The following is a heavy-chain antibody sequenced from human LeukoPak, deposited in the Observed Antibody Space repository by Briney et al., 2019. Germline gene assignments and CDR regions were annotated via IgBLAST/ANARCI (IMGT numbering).Heavy chain of an antibody. J-gene: IGHJ5*02. CDR1: GFSVSGIH. V-gene: IGHV3-66*01. Sequence: PGESLRLSCAASGFSVSGIHMNRVRQAPGKNLEWVSGPYSGGATYYADSLGGRFTISRDPSKNTVYLQMTSLRVDDSAIYYCARGNGNVGGRLDPWGQGTRVTVSS. CDR3: ARGNGNVGGRLDP. D-gene: IGHD4-23*01. CDR2: PYSGGAT.